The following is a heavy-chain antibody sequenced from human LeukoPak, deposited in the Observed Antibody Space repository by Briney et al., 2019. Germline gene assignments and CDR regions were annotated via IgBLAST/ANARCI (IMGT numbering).Heavy chain of an antibody. J-gene: IGHJ5*02. CDR3: SRAVTPTIFGVIVT. Sequence: GGSLRLACTASGFTFGDYAMTWVRQAPGKGLEWVGFIRGKAYGGTTEYAASVKGRFTISRDDSKSIAYLQMSSLKTEDTAVYYCSRAVTPTIFGVIVTWGQGTLVTVSS. CDR2: IRGKAYGGTT. D-gene: IGHD3-3*01. CDR1: GFTFGDYA. V-gene: IGHV3-49*04.